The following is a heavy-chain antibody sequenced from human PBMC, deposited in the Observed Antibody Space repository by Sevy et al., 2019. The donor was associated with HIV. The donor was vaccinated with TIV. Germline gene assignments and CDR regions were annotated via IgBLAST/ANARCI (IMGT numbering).Heavy chain of an antibody. CDR3: ARARLAAAGTSLLDY. D-gene: IGHD6-13*01. CDR2: ISSSSYT. Sequence: GGSLRLSCAASGFTFSDYYMSWIRQAPGKGLEWVSYISSSSYTNYADSVKGRFTISRDNAKNSLYLQMNSLRAEDTAVYYCARARLAAAGTSLLDYWGQGTLVTVSS. CDR1: GFTFSDYY. J-gene: IGHJ4*02. V-gene: IGHV3-11*06.